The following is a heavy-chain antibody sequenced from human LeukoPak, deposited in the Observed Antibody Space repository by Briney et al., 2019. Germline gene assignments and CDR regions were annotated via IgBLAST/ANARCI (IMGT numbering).Heavy chain of an antibody. CDR3: ARHVAGGSTSPGVAAAGSLDY. Sequence: GESLKISCKGSGYSFTSYWIGWVRQMPGKGLEWMGIIYPGDSDTRYSPSFQGQVTISADKSISTAYLQWSSLKASDTATYYCARHVAGGSTSPGVAAAGSLDYWGQGTLVTVSS. J-gene: IGHJ4*02. CDR2: IYPGDSDT. D-gene: IGHD6-13*01. CDR1: GYSFTSYW. V-gene: IGHV5-51*01.